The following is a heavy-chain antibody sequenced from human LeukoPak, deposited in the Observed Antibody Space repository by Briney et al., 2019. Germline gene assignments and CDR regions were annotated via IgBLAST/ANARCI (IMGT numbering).Heavy chain of an antibody. J-gene: IGHJ5*02. V-gene: IGHV1-8*01. CDR2: MNPNSGNT. CDR1: GYTFTTYD. CDR3: TRGGSGSYFWFDP. D-gene: IGHD3-10*01. Sequence: ASVKVSCKASGYTFTTYDINWVRQATGQGLEWMGWMNPNSGNTGYAQKFQGRVTMTRNTSISTACMELSSLRSEDTAVYYCTRGGSGSYFWFDPWGQGTLVTVSS.